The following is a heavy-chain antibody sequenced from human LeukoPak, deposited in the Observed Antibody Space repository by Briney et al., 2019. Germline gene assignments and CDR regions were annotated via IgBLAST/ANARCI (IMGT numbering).Heavy chain of an antibody. Sequence: GGSLRLSCTASEFTVSRNYMLWVRQAPGKGLEWVSLIFSNGVTHYADSVKGRFTISRDTSKNTVSLQMNSLRVEDTAMYYCTRDQMNYWGQGTLVTVSS. D-gene: IGHD5-24*01. V-gene: IGHV3-53*01. CDR1: EFTVSRNY. J-gene: IGHJ4*02. CDR2: IFSNGVT. CDR3: TRDQMNY.